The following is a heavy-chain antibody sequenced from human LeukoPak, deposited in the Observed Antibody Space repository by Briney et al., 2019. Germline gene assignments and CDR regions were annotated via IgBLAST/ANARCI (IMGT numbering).Heavy chain of an antibody. V-gene: IGHV3-30*04. Sequence: GGSLRLSCAASGFTFSSYAMYWVRQAPGKGLEWVALISYDGINKYYADSVKGRFTISRDNSKNTLYLQMNSLRAEDTAVYYCARDHGRSSSSFDYWGQGTLVTVSS. CDR2: ISYDGINK. J-gene: IGHJ4*02. CDR1: GFTFSSYA. CDR3: ARDHGRSSSSFDY. D-gene: IGHD6-6*01.